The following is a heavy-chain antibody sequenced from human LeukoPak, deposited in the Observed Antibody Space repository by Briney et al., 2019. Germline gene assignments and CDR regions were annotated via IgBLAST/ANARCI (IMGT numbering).Heavy chain of an antibody. CDR2: ISYDGSNK. D-gene: IGHD6-13*01. CDR3: AKEGSSSWYGNYYFDY. V-gene: IGHV3-30*18. Sequence: GGSMRLSCAASGFTFSSYGMHWVRQAPGKGLEWVAVISYDGSNKYYADSVKGRFTISRDNSKNTLYLQMNSLRAEDTAVYYCAKEGSSSWYGNYYFDYWGQGTLVTVSS. J-gene: IGHJ4*02. CDR1: GFTFSSYG.